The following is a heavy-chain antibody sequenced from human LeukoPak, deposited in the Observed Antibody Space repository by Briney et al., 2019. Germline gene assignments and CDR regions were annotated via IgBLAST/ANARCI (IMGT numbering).Heavy chain of an antibody. CDR1: GGSISSYY. V-gene: IGHV4-4*07. Sequence: KSSETLSLTCTFSGGSISSYYWSWIRQPAGKGLEWIGRIHNSGSTNCNPSLKSRVTMSVDTSKNQFSLKLSSVTAADTAVYYCARDSGTTGEVKFDPWGQGTLVTVSS. CDR2: IHNSGST. CDR3: ARDSGTTGEVKFDP. D-gene: IGHD1-7*01. J-gene: IGHJ5*02.